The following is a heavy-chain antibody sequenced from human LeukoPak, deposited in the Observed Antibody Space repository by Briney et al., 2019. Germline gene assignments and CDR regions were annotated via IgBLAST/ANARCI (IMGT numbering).Heavy chain of an antibody. J-gene: IGHJ6*03. CDR3: ARSGSSYYYYYIDV. CDR1: GFTFSSYA. D-gene: IGHD3-10*01. V-gene: IGHV3-64*01. CDR2: ISSNGGST. Sequence: GGSLRLSCAASGFTFSSYAMHWVRQAPGKGLEYVSAISSNGGSTYYANSVKGRFTISRDNSKNTLYLQMGSLRAEDMAVYYCARSGSSYYYYYIDVWGKGTTVTVSS.